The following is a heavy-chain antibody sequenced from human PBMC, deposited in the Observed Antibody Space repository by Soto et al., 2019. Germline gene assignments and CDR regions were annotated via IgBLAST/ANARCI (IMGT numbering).Heavy chain of an antibody. CDR1: GYTFTSYG. CDR3: ANGRIERISILCVVGATPSDLSVGMDV. J-gene: IGHJ6*02. CDR2: INPYIGNT. Sequence: ASVKVSCKASGYTFTSYGISWVRQAPGQGLEWMGWINPYIGNTNYAQKLQGRVTMTTDTSTSTAYMELRSLRSDDTAVYYCANGRIERISILCVVGATPSDLSVGMDVWG. D-gene: IGHD2-15*01. V-gene: IGHV1-18*01.